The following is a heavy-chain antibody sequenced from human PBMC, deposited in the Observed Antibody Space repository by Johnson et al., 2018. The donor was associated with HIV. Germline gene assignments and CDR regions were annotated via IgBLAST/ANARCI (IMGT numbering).Heavy chain of an antibody. CDR1: GFTFSSYA. V-gene: IGHV3-30-3*01. J-gene: IGHJ3*02. Sequence: QVLLVESGGGVVQPGGSLRLSCAASGFTFSSYAMHWVRQTPGKGLEWVAVISYDGSNKYYADSVKGRLTISRDNCKNTLYLQMNSLRAEDTAVYYCARAYTYGAFDIWGQGTMVTVSS. CDR3: ARAYTYGAFDI. CDR2: ISYDGSNK. D-gene: IGHD5-18*01.